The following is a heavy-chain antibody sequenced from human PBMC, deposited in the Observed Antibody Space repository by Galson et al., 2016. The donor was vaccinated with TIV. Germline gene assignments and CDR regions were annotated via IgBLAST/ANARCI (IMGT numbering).Heavy chain of an antibody. CDR2: ISGGGGNI. V-gene: IGHV3-23*01. Sequence: SLRLSCAASGFTFSSYAMTWVRQAPGKGLEWVTAISGGGGNIYYADSVKGRFTTSRDNSKNTLYMQMNSLRAEGTAVYYCVKVPRSGFTYYYAMDVWGRGTPVTVSS. CDR3: VKVPRSGFTYYYAMDV. D-gene: IGHD6-19*01. CDR1: GFTFSSYA. J-gene: IGHJ6*02.